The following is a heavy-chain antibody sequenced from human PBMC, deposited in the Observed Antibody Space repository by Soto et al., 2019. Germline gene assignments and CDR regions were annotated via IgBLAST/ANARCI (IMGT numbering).Heavy chain of an antibody. D-gene: IGHD3-10*01. CDR3: ARHYYGSGSSVYYYYGMDA. J-gene: IGHJ6*02. Sequence: VESLKISCKGSGYSFTSYWISWVRQVPGKGLEWMGRIDPSDSYTNYSPSFQGHVTISADKSISTAYLQWSSLKASDTAMYYCARHYYGSGSSVYYYYGMDAWGQGTTVPVSS. CDR2: IDPSDSYT. CDR1: GYSFTSYW. V-gene: IGHV5-10-1*01.